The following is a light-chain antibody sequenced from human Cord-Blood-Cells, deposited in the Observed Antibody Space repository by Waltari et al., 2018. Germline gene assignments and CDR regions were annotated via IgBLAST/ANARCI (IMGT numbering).Light chain of an antibody. CDR3: QQYNSYSPWT. Sequence: IQMTHSPSPLPASVGDRVTTPCRASQSISSRLAWYQQKPGKAPKLLIYDASSFESGVPSRFSGSGSGTEVSLTIISLQPHDFVTYYCQQYNSYSPWTFGQGTKVEIK. J-gene: IGKJ1*01. CDR2: DAS. CDR1: QSISSR. V-gene: IGKV1-5*01.